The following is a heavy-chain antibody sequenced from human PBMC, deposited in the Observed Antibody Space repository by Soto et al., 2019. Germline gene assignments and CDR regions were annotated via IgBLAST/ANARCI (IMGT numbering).Heavy chain of an antibody. J-gene: IGHJ6*03. CDR2: ISSNGGST. D-gene: IGHD6-6*01. CDR1: GFTFSSYA. V-gene: IGHV3-64*01. Sequence: PGGSLRLSCAASGFTFSSYAMHWVHQAPGKGLEYVSAISSNGGSTYYANSVKGRFTISRDNSKNTLYLQMGSLRAEDMAVYYCARDRLAALAYYMDVWGKGTTVTVSS. CDR3: ARDRLAALAYYMDV.